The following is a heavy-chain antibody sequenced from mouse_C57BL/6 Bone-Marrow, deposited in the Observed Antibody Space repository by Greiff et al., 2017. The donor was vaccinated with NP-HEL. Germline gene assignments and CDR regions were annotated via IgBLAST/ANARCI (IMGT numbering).Heavy chain of an antibody. V-gene: IGHV5-9-1*02. CDR3: TRDNDSAWFAY. Sequence: EVQLVESGEGLVKPGGSLKLSCAASGFTFSSYALSWVRQTPAKRLEWVAYISSGGDYIYYADTVKGRFTISRDNARNTLYLQMSSLKSEDTAMYYCTRDNDSAWFAYWGQGTLVTVSA. CDR1: GFTFSSYA. J-gene: IGHJ3*01. CDR2: ISSGGDYI. D-gene: IGHD2-4*01.